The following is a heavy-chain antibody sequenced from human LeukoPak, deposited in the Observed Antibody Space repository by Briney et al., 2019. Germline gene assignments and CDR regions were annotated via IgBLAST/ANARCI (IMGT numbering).Heavy chain of an antibody. D-gene: IGHD6-19*01. CDR2: INPNSGGT. Sequence: ASVKVSCKASGYTFTGYYMHWVRQAPGQGLEWMGWINPNSGGTKYAQKFQGRVTMTRDTSISTAYMELSRLRSDDTAVYYCARGWQQWLDNNWFDPWGQGTLVTVSS. V-gene: IGHV1-2*02. CDR3: ARGWQQWLDNNWFDP. J-gene: IGHJ5*02. CDR1: GYTFTGYY.